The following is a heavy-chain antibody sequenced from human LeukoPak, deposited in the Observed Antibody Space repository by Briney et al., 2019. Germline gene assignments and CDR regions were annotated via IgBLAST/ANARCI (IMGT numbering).Heavy chain of an antibody. CDR2: NNGDGSTT. Sequence: GGSLRLSYVASGFSLSGYWMYWVRQAPGKGLMYISRNNGDGSTTNYADVVKGRFTMSRDNVKNTLYLQMNSLRVEDTAVYYCARDPRNVGLAPWGQGTLVTVSS. V-gene: IGHV3-74*01. J-gene: IGHJ5*02. D-gene: IGHD2-15*01. CDR1: GFSLSGYW. CDR3: ARDPRNVGLAP.